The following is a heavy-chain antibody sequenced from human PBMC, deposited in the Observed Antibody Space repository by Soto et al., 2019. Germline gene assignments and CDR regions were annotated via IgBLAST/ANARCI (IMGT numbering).Heavy chain of an antibody. Sequence: QMQLVQSGPEVKKPGTSVKVSCKASGFTFTNSAVQWVRQARGQRLEWIGWIVVGSGNTNYALKFQERVTITRDMSPSTAYMELSSLRSEETAVYYCAVLPCGGDCYSLDYWGQGTLVTVSS. CDR2: IVVGSGNT. V-gene: IGHV1-58*01. CDR1: GFTFTNSA. D-gene: IGHD2-21*02. J-gene: IGHJ4*02. CDR3: AVLPCGGDCYSLDY.